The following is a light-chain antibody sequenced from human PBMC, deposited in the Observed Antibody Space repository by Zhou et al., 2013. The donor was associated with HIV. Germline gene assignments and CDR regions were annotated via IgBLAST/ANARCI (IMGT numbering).Light chain of an antibody. V-gene: IGKV3-20*01. CDR2: GAS. Sequence: EIVLTQSPATLSLSPGERATLSCRASQSVSRYLAWYQQKPGQAPRLLIYGASSRATGIPDRFSGSGSGTDFTLTISRLEPEDFAVYYCQQYGRSLYTFGQGTKLEIK. J-gene: IGKJ2*01. CDR3: QQYGRSLYT. CDR1: QSVSRY.